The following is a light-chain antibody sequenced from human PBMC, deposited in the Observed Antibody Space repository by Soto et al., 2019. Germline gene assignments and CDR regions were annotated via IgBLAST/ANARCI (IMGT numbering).Light chain of an antibody. CDR2: APS. CDR3: HQYNNGPPFT. J-gene: IGKJ3*01. Sequence: EIVMTQSPATLSVSPGERATLSCRASQSVSGNLAWYQQKPGQAPRLLIYAPSTRATGIPARFSGSGSGTELTLSIRSLQSEDFAVYYCHQYNNGPPFTFGPATKVDIK. CDR1: QSVSGN. V-gene: IGKV3-15*01.